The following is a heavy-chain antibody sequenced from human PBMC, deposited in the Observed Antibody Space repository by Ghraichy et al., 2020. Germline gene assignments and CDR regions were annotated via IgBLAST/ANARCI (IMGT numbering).Heavy chain of an antibody. D-gene: IGHD5-12*01. V-gene: IGHV1-69*04. CDR2: IIPILGIA. J-gene: IGHJ5*02. Sequence: SVKVSCKASGGTFSSYAISWVRQAPGQGLEWMGRIIPILGIANSAQKFQGRVTITADKSTSTAYMELSSLRSEDTAVYYCARERGRGYSGYRRTGWFDPWGQGTLVTVSS. CDR3: ARERGRGYSGYRRTGWFDP. CDR1: GGTFSSYA.